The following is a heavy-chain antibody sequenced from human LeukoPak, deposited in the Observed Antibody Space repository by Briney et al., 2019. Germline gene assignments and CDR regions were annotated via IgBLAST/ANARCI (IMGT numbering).Heavy chain of an antibody. Sequence: SETLSLTCSVSGGSISSYYWSWIRQPPGRGLKWIGYIYYSGSTNYNPSLKSRVTISVDTSKNKFSLKLSSVTAADTAVYYCARVYYSSGYDYWYFDLWGRGTLVTVSS. D-gene: IGHD6-25*01. V-gene: IGHV4-59*01. CDR3: ARVYYSSGYDYWYFDL. CDR2: IYYSGST. CDR1: GGSISSYY. J-gene: IGHJ2*01.